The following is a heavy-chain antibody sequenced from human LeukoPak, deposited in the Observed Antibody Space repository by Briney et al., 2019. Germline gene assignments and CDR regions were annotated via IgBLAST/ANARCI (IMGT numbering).Heavy chain of an antibody. J-gene: IGHJ4*02. CDR3: TTGFSTGN. V-gene: IGHV3-15*01. D-gene: IGHD2/OR15-2a*01. CDR1: GITVSDAW. CDR2: IKSKTDGGTT. Sequence: PGGSLRLSRAASGITVSDAWMSWVRQAPGKGREWVGRIKSKTDGGTTDYAPPVKGRFTVSRDDSKNTLYLQMNSLRTEDTALYYCTTGFSTGNWGQGTLVTVSS.